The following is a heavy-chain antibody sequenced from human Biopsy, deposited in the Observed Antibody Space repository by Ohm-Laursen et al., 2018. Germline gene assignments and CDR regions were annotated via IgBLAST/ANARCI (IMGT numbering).Heavy chain of an antibody. D-gene: IGHD5/OR15-5a*01. Sequence: SETLSLTCTVSGRSDSSGSYYWSWIRQPPGKGLEWIGYIYYSGSTNNNPSLKSRVTISVDTSRNQFSLKLSSVTVADTAVYYCAFRPCPNAFDIWGQGTMVTVSS. CDR2: IYYSGST. CDR1: GRSDSSGSYY. CDR3: AFRPCPNAFDI. J-gene: IGHJ3*02. V-gene: IGHV4-61*01.